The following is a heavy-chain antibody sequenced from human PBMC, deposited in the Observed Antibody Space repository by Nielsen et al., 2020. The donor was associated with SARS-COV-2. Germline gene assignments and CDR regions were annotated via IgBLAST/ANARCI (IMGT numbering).Heavy chain of an antibody. Sequence: GESLKISCAASGFTFSSYGMHWVRQAPGKGLEWVAVISYGGSNKYYADSVKGRFTISRDNSKNTLYLQMNSLRAEDTAVYYCAKPYYYGSGGDYWGQGTLVTVSS. V-gene: IGHV3-30*18. CDR3: AKPYYYGSGGDY. D-gene: IGHD3-10*01. CDR1: GFTFSSYG. CDR2: ISYGGSNK. J-gene: IGHJ4*02.